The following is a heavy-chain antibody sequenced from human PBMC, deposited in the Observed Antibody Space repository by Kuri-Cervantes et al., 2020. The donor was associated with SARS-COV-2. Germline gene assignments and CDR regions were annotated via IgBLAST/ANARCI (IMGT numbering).Heavy chain of an antibody. CDR1: GYTFTGYY. CDR3: ARDPGGLDAFDI. Sequence: SVHVSFQASGYTFTGYYMHWVRQAPGQGLEWMGRINPNSGGTNYAQKFQGRVTMTRDTSISTAYMELSRLRSDDTAVYYCARDPGGLDAFDIWGQGTMVTVSS. V-gene: IGHV1-2*06. D-gene: IGHD4-23*01. CDR2: INPNSGGT. J-gene: IGHJ3*02.